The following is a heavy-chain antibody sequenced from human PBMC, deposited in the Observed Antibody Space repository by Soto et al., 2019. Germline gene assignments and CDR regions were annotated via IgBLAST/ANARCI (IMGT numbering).Heavy chain of an antibody. CDR3: ARGYSGYDAALDY. Sequence: SETLSLTCTVSGGSMSSYYWTWIRQPPGKGLEWIGYIYNSERSNYSPSLKSRVTMSIDTSKNQFSLKLTSVTGADTAVYYCARGYSGYDAALDYWGQGTLVTVSS. V-gene: IGHV4-59*01. D-gene: IGHD5-12*01. CDR1: GGSMSSYY. J-gene: IGHJ4*01. CDR2: IYNSERS.